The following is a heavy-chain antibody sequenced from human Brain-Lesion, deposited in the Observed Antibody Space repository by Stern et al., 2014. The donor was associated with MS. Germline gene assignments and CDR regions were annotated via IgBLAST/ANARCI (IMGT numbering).Heavy chain of an antibody. CDR1: GYTLTELS. D-gene: IGHD1-26*01. V-gene: IGHV1-24*01. CDR3: ATLSPGAGGNYYRRFDY. J-gene: IGHJ4*02. Sequence: VQLEESGAEVKKPGASVKVSCKVSGYTLTELSMHWVRQAPRKGLEWMGGFDPEDGETIYAQKFQGRVTMTEDTSTDTAYMELSSLRSEDTAVYYCATLSPGAGGNYYRRFDYWGQGTLVTVSS. CDR2: FDPEDGET.